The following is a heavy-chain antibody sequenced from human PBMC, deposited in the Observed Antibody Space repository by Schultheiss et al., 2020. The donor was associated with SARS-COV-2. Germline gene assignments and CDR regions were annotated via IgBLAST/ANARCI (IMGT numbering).Heavy chain of an antibody. J-gene: IGHJ4*02. CDR3: AKDVRSAAGRLAKAVAPGY. CDR2: ISGSGSNT. Sequence: GGSLRLSCAASGFTFSNYAMSWVRQAPGKGLEWISTISGSGSNTNYADSVKGRFTISRDNSKNTLYLQMNSLRAEDTAVYYCAKDVRSAAGRLAKAVAPGYWGQGTLVTVSS. CDR1: GFTFSNYA. D-gene: IGHD6-13*01. V-gene: IGHV3-23*01.